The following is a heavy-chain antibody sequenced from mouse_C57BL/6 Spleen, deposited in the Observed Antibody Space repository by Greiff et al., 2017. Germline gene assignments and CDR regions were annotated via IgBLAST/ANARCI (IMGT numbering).Heavy chain of an antibody. Sequence: VQLKQPGAELVKPGASVKLSCKASGYTFTSYWMHWVKQRPGQGLEWIGMIHPNSGSTNYNEKFKSKATLTVDKSSSTAYMQLSSLTSEDSAVYYCARWGKENAMDYWGQGTSVTVSS. CDR3: ARWGKENAMDY. CDR1: GYTFTSYW. V-gene: IGHV1-64*01. CDR2: IHPNSGST. J-gene: IGHJ4*01.